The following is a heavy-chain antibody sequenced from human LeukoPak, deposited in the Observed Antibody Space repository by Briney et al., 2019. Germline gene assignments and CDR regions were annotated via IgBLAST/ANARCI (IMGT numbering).Heavy chain of an antibody. V-gene: IGHV5-51*01. Sequence: GESLKVSCKGSGYSLSNYWIGWVRQMPGKGLEWVGIILPGDSDTRYSPSFQGQVTMSADKSISTAYLQWSSLKAADTAMYYCARQYYDILTDPNYFDSWGQGTLVTVSS. CDR1: GYSLSNYW. J-gene: IGHJ4*02. CDR2: ILPGDSDT. CDR3: ARQYYDILTDPNYFDS. D-gene: IGHD3-9*01.